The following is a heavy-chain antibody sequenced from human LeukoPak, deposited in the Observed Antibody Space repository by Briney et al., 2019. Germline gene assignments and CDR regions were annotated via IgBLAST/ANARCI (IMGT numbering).Heavy chain of an antibody. CDR2: TYYSGST. D-gene: IGHD3-10*01. V-gene: IGHV4-59*08. Sequence: PSETLSLTCTVSSGSIRTSYCSWIRQPPGKGLEWIGYTYYSGSTNYNPSLKSRVTISVDTSRNQFSLKLNSVTATDTAVYYCARHYGPWGQGTLVTVSS. CDR3: ARHYGP. J-gene: IGHJ4*02. CDR1: SGSIRTSY.